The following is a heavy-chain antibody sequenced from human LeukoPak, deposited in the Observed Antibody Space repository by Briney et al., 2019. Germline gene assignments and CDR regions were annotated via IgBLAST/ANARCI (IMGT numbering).Heavy chain of an antibody. V-gene: IGHV3-23*01. CDR1: GFTLSSYA. J-gene: IGHJ4*02. CDR3: AKAMKGRGGDYFDY. CDR2: ISGSGGST. Sequence: QSGGSLRLSCAASGFTLSSYAMSWVRQAPGKGLEWVSAISGSGGSTYYADSVKGRFTISRDNSKNTLYLQMNSLRAEDTAVYYCAKAMKGRGGDYFDYWGQGTLVTVSS. D-gene: IGHD3-10*01.